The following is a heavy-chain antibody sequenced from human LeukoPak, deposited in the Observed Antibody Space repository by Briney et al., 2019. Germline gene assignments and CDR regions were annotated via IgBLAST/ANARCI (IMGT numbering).Heavy chain of an antibody. CDR2: IIPIFGTA. V-gene: IGHV1-69*05. CDR1: GGTFISYA. CDR3: ARDSLAAPGAFDI. D-gene: IGHD6-19*01. Sequence: SVKVSCKASGGTFISYAISWVRQAPGQGLEWMGGIIPIFGTANYAQKFQGRVTITTAESTSTAYMELSSLRSEDMAVYYCARDSLAAPGAFDIWGQGTMVTVSS. J-gene: IGHJ3*02.